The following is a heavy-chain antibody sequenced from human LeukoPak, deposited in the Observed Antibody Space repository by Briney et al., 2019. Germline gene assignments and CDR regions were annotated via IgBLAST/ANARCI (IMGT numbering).Heavy chain of an antibody. CDR2: TYYRSKWYN. CDR1: GDSVTSNGAA. Sequence: SQTLSLTCAISGDSVTSNGAAWNWIGQSPSRGLEWLGRTYYRSKWYNNFAVSVKSRITVNPDTSKNQFSLQLNSVTPEDTAVYYCAREPYSTSSFFDSWGQGTLVTVSS. D-gene: IGHD6-6*01. J-gene: IGHJ4*02. CDR3: AREPYSTSSFFDS. V-gene: IGHV6-1*01.